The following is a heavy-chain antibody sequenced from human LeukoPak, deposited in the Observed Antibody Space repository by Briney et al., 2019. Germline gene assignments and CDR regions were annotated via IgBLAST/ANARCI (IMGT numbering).Heavy chain of an antibody. CDR1: GGPISSYY. CDR3: ARVGEGGYLVYYFDY. CDR2: IYYSGST. Sequence: PSETLSLTCTVSGGPISSYYWSWIRQPPGKGLEWIGYIYYSGSTNYNPSLKSRVTISVDTSKSQFSLKLSSVTAADTAVYYCARVGEGGYLVYYFDYWGQGTLVTVSS. V-gene: IGHV4-59*01. J-gene: IGHJ4*02. D-gene: IGHD3-22*01.